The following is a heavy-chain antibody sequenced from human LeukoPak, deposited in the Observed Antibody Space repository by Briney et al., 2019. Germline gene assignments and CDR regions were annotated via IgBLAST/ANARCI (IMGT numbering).Heavy chain of an antibody. Sequence: SGPTLVNPTQTLTLTCTFSGFSLSTSGVGVGWIRQPPGKALEWLALIYWDDDKRYSPSLKSRLTITKDTSKNQVVLTMTNMDPVDTATYYCAHRRRQAVSAGRASSYYYYYMDVWGKGTTVTVSS. CDR3: AHRRRQAVSAGRASSYYYYYMDV. J-gene: IGHJ6*03. V-gene: IGHV2-5*02. CDR1: GFSLSTSGVG. D-gene: IGHD6-13*01. CDR2: IYWDDDK.